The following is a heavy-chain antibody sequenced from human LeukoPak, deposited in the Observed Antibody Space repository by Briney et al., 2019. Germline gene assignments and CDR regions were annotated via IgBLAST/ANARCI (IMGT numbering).Heavy chain of an antibody. D-gene: IGHD5-24*01. CDR3: ARPISQRRDGYNYAFDI. CDR1: GGSISSYY. CDR2: IYYSGST. J-gene: IGHJ3*02. Sequence: PSETLSLTCTVSGGSISSYYWSWIRQPPGKGLEWIGYIYYSGSTNYNPSLKSRVTISVDTSKNQFSLKLSSVTAADTAVYYCARPISQRRDGYNYAFDIWGQGTMVTVSS. V-gene: IGHV4-59*08.